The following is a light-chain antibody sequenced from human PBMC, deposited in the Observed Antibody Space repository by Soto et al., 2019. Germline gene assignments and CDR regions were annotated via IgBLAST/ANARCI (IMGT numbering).Light chain of an antibody. V-gene: IGLV9-49*01. Sequence: QSVLTQPPSASASLGASVTLTCTLSSGYSNYKVDWYQQRPGKGPRFVMRVGTGGIVGSKGDGIPDRFSVLGSGLNRYLTIKNIQEEDESDDHGGADHGGGSNCVVVFGGGTKLTVL. J-gene: IGLJ2*01. CDR2: VGTGGIVG. CDR3: GADHGGGSNCVVV. CDR1: SGYSNYK.